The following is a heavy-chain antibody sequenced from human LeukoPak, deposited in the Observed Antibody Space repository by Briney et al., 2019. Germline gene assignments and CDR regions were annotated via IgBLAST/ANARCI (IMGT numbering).Heavy chain of an antibody. CDR2: INPNSGGT. D-gene: IGHD3-10*01. V-gene: IGHV1-2*02. J-gene: IGHJ4*02. CDR1: GYTFTGSY. Sequence: ASVKVSCKASGYTFTGSYMLWVRQAPGQGLEWMGWINPNSGGTNYAQKFQGRVTMTRDTSISTAYMELSRLTSDDTAVYFCARETYYSSGNVYNRIDYWGQGTLVTVSS. CDR3: ARETYYSSGNVYNRIDY.